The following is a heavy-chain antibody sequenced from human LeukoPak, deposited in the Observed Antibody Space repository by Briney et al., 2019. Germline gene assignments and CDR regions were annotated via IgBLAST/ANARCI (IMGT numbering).Heavy chain of an antibody. CDR3: ARDRGAYYYETGY. Sequence: GGSLTLSCAASGFAVSSNYMNWVRQAPGKGLEWVAVIYSGGDRYYADSVKGRFTIFRDDSKNTLYLQMNSLRAEDTAVYYCARDRGAYYYETGYWGQGILVTVSS. J-gene: IGHJ4*02. CDR1: GFAVSSNY. V-gene: IGHV3-66*01. D-gene: IGHD3-22*01. CDR2: IYSGGDR.